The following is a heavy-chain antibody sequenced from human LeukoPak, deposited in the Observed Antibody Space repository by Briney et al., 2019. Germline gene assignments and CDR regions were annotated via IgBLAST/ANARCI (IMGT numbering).Heavy chain of an antibody. Sequence: PGGSLRLSCAASGFTFSNAWMIWVRQAPGRGLEWVGRVKTKTDGGTTDYAAPVKGRFTVSRDDSKNTLYLQMNSLKTEDTAVYYCTTAQYSSSWDYYYYMDVWGKGTTVTVSS. CDR1: GFTFSNAW. D-gene: IGHD6-13*01. J-gene: IGHJ6*03. V-gene: IGHV3-15*01. CDR3: TTAQYSSSWDYYYYMDV. CDR2: VKTKTDGGTT.